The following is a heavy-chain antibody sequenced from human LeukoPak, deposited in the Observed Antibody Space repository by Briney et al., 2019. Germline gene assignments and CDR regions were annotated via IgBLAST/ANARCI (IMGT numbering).Heavy chain of an antibody. Sequence: GGSLRLSCAASGFTFSSYAMSWVRQAPGKGLEWVSSISSSSSYIYYADSVKGRFTISRDNAKNSLYLQMNSLRAEDTAVYYCARDRADFWSGYSWDYWGQGTLVTVSS. CDR2: ISSSSSYI. J-gene: IGHJ4*02. V-gene: IGHV3-21*01. CDR1: GFTFSSYA. CDR3: ARDRADFWSGYSWDY. D-gene: IGHD3-3*01.